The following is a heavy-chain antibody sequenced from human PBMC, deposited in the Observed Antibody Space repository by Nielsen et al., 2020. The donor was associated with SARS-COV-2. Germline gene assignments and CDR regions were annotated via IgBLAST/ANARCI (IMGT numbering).Heavy chain of an antibody. D-gene: IGHD1-26*01. V-gene: IGHV1-24*01. CDR1: GFTLTELS. CDR3: ARDPLGGGSYSDY. CDR2: FDPEDGET. J-gene: IGHJ4*02. Sequence: KVSCKVSGFTLTELSMHWVRQAPGKGFEWMGGFDPEDGETIYTQKFQGRVTMTEDTSTDTAYMELSSLRSDDTAVYYCARDPLGGGSYSDYWGQGTLVTVSS.